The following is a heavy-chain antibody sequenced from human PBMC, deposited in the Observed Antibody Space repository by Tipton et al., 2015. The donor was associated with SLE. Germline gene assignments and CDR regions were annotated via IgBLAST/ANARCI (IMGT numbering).Heavy chain of an antibody. V-gene: IGHV4-61*02. J-gene: IGHJ2*01. CDR3: ARDRRGWYFDL. Sequence: TLSLTCTVSGGSISSGSYYWSWIRQPAVKGLEWIGRIYTSGSTNYNPSLKSRVTISVDTSKNQFSLKLSSVTAADTAVYYCARDRRGWYFDLWGRGTLVTVSS. CDR1: GGSISSGSYY. CDR2: IYTSGST. D-gene: IGHD3-10*01.